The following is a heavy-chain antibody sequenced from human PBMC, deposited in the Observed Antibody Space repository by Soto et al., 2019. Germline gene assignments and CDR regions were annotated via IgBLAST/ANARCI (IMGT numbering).Heavy chain of an antibody. D-gene: IGHD3-16*02. CDR1: GYTFTSYD. CDR3: AGSTELSDDAFDI. J-gene: IGHJ3*02. Sequence: QVQLVQSGAEVKKPGASVKVSCKASGYTFTSYDINWLRQATGQGLEWMGWMNPDSGNTGYAQKFQDRVTMTRNTSISTAYMELSSLRSEETAVYYCAGSTELSDDAFDIWGQGTMVTVSS. V-gene: IGHV1-8*01. CDR2: MNPDSGNT.